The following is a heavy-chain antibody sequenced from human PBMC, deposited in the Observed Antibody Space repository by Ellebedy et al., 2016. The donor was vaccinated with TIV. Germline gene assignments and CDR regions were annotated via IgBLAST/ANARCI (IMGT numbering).Heavy chain of an antibody. J-gene: IGHJ4*02. D-gene: IGHD4-17*01. CDR3: ARWPSGDAPLDY. Sequence: GGSLRLSCAASGFTFSNAWMSWVRQAPGKGLEWVGRIKSKTDGGTTDYAAPVKGRFTISRDDSKNTLYLQMNSLRVEDTAVYYCARWPSGDAPLDYWGQGTLVTVSS. CDR1: GFTFSNAW. CDR2: IKSKTDGGTT. V-gene: IGHV3-15*01.